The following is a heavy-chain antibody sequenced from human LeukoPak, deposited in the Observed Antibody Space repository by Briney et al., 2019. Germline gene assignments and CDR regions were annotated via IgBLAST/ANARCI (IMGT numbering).Heavy chain of an antibody. V-gene: IGHV5-51*01. CDR3: ARRPNLDY. J-gene: IGHJ4*02. D-gene: IGHD2-8*01. CDR1: GYTFTSDW. Sequence: GESLKISCRASGYTFTSDWIAWVRQMPGKGPEWMGIIYPGDSDTRYSPSFQGQVTISADKSISTAYLQWSSLRASDTAMYYCARRPNLDYWGQGTLVTVSS. CDR2: IYPGDSDT.